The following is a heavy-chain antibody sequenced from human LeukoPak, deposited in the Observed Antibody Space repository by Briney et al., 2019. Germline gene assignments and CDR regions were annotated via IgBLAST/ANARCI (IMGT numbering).Heavy chain of an antibody. CDR3: ARSLGGGNLVAWFDP. J-gene: IGHJ5*02. Sequence: GASVKVSCKASGYTFTNYAIHWVRQAPGQRLEWMGWINAANGNTKYSQKSQGRVTITRDTSASTAYMELSSLRSEDTAVYYCARSLGGGNLVAWFDPWGQGTLVTVSS. D-gene: IGHD4-23*01. CDR1: GYTFTNYA. CDR2: INAANGNT. V-gene: IGHV1-3*01.